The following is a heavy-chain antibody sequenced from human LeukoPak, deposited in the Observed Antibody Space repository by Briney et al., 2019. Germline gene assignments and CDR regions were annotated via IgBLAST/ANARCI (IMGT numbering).Heavy chain of an antibody. V-gene: IGHV4-4*02. CDR3: ARDFNGSNSVYFDY. Sequence: SGTLSLTCTVSGGSISSSTWWSWVRQPPGKGLEWTGEIYHSGRTNFNPSLKSRVTISVDKSKNQFSLRLNSVTAADTAVYYCARDFNGSNSVYFDYWGQGTLVTVSS. J-gene: IGHJ4*02. D-gene: IGHD4-23*01. CDR2: IYHSGRT. CDR1: GGSISSSTW.